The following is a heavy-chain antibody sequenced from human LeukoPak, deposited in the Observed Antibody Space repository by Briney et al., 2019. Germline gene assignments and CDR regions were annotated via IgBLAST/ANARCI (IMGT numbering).Heavy chain of an antibody. CDR3: ARSFLSIAAAATDY. V-gene: IGHV3-21*01. CDR1: GFTFSSYS. Sequence: GGSLRLCCAASGFTFSSYSMNWVRQAAGKGLEWVSSISSSSYIYYADSVKGRFTISRDNAKNSLYLQMNSLRAEDTAVYYCARSFLSIAAAATDYWGQGTLVTVSS. D-gene: IGHD6-13*01. J-gene: IGHJ4*02. CDR2: ISSSSYI.